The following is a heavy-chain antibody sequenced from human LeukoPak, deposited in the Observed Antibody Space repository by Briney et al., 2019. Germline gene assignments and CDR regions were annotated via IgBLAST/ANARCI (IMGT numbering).Heavy chain of an antibody. D-gene: IGHD6-19*01. V-gene: IGHV1-69*01. CDR3: ARDLKRKPKYSSGWYGGMDV. Sequence: SVKVSCKASGGTYSRYASSEVRQAAGQGLDWMGGIISMFGTANYAQKFQGRVTITADESTSTAYMELSSLRSEDTAVYYCARDLKRKPKYSSGWYGGMDVWGQGTTVTVSS. J-gene: IGHJ6*02. CDR1: GGTYSRYA. CDR2: IISMFGTA.